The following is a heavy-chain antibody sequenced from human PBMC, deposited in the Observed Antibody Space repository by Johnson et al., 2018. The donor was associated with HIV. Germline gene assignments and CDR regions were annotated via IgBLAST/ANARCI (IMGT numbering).Heavy chain of an antibody. D-gene: IGHD1-14*01. CDR1: GFTVSSNY. CDR3: ARGPRNPGLDVFDI. V-gene: IGHV3-11*01. CDR2: ISSSGSTI. Sequence: QVQLVESGGGVVQPGGSLRLSCAASGFTVSSNYMSWVRQAPGKGLEWVSYISSSGSTIYYADSVKGRFTISRDNSKNTLHLQINSLKTEDTAVYYCARGPRNPGLDVFDIWGQGTMVTVSS. J-gene: IGHJ3*02.